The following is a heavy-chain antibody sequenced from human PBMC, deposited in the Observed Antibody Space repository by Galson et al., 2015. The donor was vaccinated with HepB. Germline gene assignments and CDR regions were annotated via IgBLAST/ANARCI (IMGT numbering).Heavy chain of an antibody. CDR2: ISSSSSYI. V-gene: IGHV3-21*01. D-gene: IGHD3-22*01. J-gene: IGHJ4*02. Sequence: SLRLSCAASGFTFSSYSMNWVRQAPGKGLEWVSSISSSSSYIYYADSVKGRFTISRDNAKNSLYLQMNSLRAEDTAEYYCAREGAYYYDSSGYLWGQGTLVTVSS. CDR1: GFTFSSYS. CDR3: AREGAYYYDSSGYL.